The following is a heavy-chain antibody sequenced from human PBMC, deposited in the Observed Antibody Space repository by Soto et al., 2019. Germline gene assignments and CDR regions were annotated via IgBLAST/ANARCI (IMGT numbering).Heavy chain of an antibody. J-gene: IGHJ6*02. Sequence: GGSLRLSCAASGFTFSSYAMSWVRQAPGKGLKWVSAISGSGGSTYYADSVKGRFTISRDNSKNTLYLQMNSLRAEDTAVYYCANEGDCSSTSCYGDYYYYGMDVWGQGTTVTVS. D-gene: IGHD2-2*01. CDR2: ISGSGGST. CDR3: ANEGDCSSTSCYGDYYYYGMDV. V-gene: IGHV3-23*01. CDR1: GFTFSSYA.